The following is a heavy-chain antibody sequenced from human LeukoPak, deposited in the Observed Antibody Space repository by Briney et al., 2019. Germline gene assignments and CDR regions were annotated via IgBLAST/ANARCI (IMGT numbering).Heavy chain of an antibody. CDR1: GGTFSSYA. Sequence: SVKVSCKASGGTFSSYAISWVRQAPGQGLEWMGRIIPIFGIANYALKFQSRVTITADKSTSTAYMELSSLRSEDTAVYYCARDPNYYYDSSGYYKNWFDPWGQGTLVTVSS. J-gene: IGHJ5*02. D-gene: IGHD3-22*01. CDR2: IIPIFGIA. CDR3: ARDPNYYYDSSGYYKNWFDP. V-gene: IGHV1-69*04.